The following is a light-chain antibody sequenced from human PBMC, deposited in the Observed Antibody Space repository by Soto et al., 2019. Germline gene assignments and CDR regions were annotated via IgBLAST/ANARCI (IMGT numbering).Light chain of an antibody. CDR3: LLYFSPDRYT. CDR2: GAS. Sequence: EIVMTQSPATLSVSPGERATLSCRASQGIGNTLAWYQQKPGQTPRLLFYGASTRATGIPARFSGSGSGTEFTLTINSLQSEDFAMYYCLLYFSPDRYTFGPGTKVQIK. V-gene: IGKV3-15*01. CDR1: QGIGNT. J-gene: IGKJ2*01.